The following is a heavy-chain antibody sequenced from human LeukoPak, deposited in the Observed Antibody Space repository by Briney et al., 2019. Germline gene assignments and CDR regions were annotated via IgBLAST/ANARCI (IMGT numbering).Heavy chain of an antibody. CDR2: IIPIFVTA. D-gene: IGHD3-9*01. J-gene: IGHJ4*02. V-gene: IGHV1-69*13. Sequence: SVTVSCMASGGTFSSYAISWVRQAPGQGLEWMGGIIPIFVTANYAQKFQGRVMITADESTSTAYMELSSLRSEDTAVYYCASARPYYDILTGYYNWGQGTLVTVSS. CDR3: ASARPYYDILTGYYN. CDR1: GGTFSSYA.